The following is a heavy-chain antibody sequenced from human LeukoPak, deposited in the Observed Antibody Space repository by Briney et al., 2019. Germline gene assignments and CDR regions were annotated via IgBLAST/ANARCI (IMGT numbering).Heavy chain of an antibody. CDR2: IRYDGSNK. Sequence: GGSLRLSCAASGFTFSSYGMHWVRQAPGKGLEWVAFIRYDGSNKYYADSVKGRFTISRDNSKNTLYLQMNSLRAEDTAVYYCAKFSRITMVRGGSSFDYWGQGTLVTVSS. D-gene: IGHD3-10*01. CDR3: AKFSRITMVRGGSSFDY. CDR1: GFTFSSYG. J-gene: IGHJ4*02. V-gene: IGHV3-30*02.